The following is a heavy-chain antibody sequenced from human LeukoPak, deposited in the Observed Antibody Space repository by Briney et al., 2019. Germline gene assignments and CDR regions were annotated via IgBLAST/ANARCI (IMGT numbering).Heavy chain of an antibody. CDR1: GYTFTDYY. CDR2: INPSGGST. V-gene: IGHV1-46*01. J-gene: IGHJ4*02. Sequence: GASVKVSCKASGYTFTDYYMHWVRQAPGQGLEWMGIINPSGGSTSYAQKFQGRVTMTRDTSTSTVYMELSSLRSEDTAVYYCASGRSSHGPGSSGYYPEPVDYWGQGTLVTVSS. D-gene: IGHD3-22*01. CDR3: ASGRSSHGPGSSGYYPEPVDY.